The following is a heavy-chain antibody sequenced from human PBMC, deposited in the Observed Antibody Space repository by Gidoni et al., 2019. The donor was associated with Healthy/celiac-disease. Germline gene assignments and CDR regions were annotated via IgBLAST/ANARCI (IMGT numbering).Heavy chain of an antibody. CDR1: GGTFGSYA. CDR3: ARENSYGYSSLYYGMDV. D-gene: IGHD5-18*01. Sequence: QVQQVQSGAEVKKPGSSVKVSCKAPGGTFGSYAISWVRQAPGHGLEWMGGIIPIFGTANYAQKFQGRVTITADKSTSTAYMELSSLISEDTAVYYCARENSYGYSSLYYGMDVWGQGTTVTVSS. V-gene: IGHV1-69*06. J-gene: IGHJ6*02. CDR2: IIPIFGTA.